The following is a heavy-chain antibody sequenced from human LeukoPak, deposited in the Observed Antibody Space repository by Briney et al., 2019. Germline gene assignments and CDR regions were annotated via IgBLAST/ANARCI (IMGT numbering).Heavy chain of an antibody. Sequence: PSETLSLTCTVSGGSISSSSYYWSWIRQPPGKGLEWIGEINHSGSTNYNPSLKSRVTISVDTSKNQFSLKLSSVTAADTAVYYCARVGLFVEKPYFDYWGQGTLVTVSS. CDR2: INHSGST. V-gene: IGHV4-39*07. CDR3: ARVGLFVEKPYFDY. CDR1: GGSISSSSYY. J-gene: IGHJ4*02. D-gene: IGHD3-3*01.